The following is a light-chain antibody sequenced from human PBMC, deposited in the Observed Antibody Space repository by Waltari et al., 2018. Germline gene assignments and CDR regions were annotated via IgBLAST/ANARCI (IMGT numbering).Light chain of an antibody. Sequence: EIVMTQSPATLSVSPGEGATLSCRASQGINSDLAWYQHKPGQAPRLLLYGAATRAAGVPARFSGSGSGTEFTLTISILQSEDFGVYYCQQSKIWPAFGQGTKVEIK. CDR2: GAA. V-gene: IGKV3-15*01. CDR3: QQSKIWPA. CDR1: QGINSD. J-gene: IGKJ1*01.